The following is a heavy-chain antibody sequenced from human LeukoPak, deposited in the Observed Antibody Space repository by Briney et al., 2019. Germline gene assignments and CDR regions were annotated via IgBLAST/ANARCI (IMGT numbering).Heavy chain of an antibody. V-gene: IGHV3-48*01. Sequence: TGGSLRLSCAASGFTFSSYTMNWVRQAPGEGLEWVSYISSSSSTISYADSVKGRFTISRDNAKNSLYLQMNSLRAEDTAVYYCARENYGDYGRWFDPWGQGTLVTVSS. CDR2: ISSSSSTI. CDR3: ARENYGDYGRWFDP. CDR1: GFTFSSYT. J-gene: IGHJ5*02. D-gene: IGHD4-17*01.